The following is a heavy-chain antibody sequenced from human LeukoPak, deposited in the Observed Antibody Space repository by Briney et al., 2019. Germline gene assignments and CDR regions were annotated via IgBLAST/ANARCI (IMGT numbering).Heavy chain of an antibody. Sequence: GGALRLFCAASGFAFSNYARNWVRQAPGKGLGWGSYISSSSSTIYYADSMKGRFTISRDNAKNSLYLQMNSLRDADTAVYYCKGSSWYNYYYMDVWGKGTTVTVSS. CDR2: ISSSSSTI. CDR1: GFAFSNYA. V-gene: IGHV3-48*02. D-gene: IGHD6-13*01. J-gene: IGHJ6*03. CDR3: KGSSWYNYYYMDV.